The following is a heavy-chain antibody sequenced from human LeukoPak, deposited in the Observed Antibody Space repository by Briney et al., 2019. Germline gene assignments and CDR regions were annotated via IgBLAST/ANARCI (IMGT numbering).Heavy chain of an antibody. J-gene: IGHJ6*02. CDR1: GNSISSFF. Sequence: SETLSLTCTVSGNSISSFFWSWIRQPPGKGLEWIGSMHYSGDSKYNPSLRSRVSLSIDTSKNQFSLKLSSVTAADTAVYYCARLAAGLYYYGMDVWGQGTTVTVSS. V-gene: IGHV4-59*08. CDR2: MHYSGDS. D-gene: IGHD2-15*01. CDR3: ARLAAGLYYYGMDV.